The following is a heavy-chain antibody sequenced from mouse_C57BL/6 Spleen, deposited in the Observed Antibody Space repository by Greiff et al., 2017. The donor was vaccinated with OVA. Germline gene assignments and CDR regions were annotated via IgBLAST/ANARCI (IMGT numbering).Heavy chain of an antibody. CDR1: GYSITSGYD. CDR3: AREGSNYEFAY. Sequence: EVKLEESGPGMVKPSQSLSLTCTVTGYSITSGYDWHWIRHFPGNKLEWMGYISYSGSTNYNPYLKSRISITHDTSKNHFFLKLNSVTTEDTATYYCAREGSNYEFAYWGQGTLVTVSA. CDR2: ISYSGST. D-gene: IGHD2-5*01. J-gene: IGHJ3*01. V-gene: IGHV3-1*01.